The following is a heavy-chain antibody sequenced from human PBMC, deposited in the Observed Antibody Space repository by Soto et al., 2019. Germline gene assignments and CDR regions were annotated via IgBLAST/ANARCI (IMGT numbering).Heavy chain of an antibody. Sequence: GESRKITCKGSGYSFTSYLIGWVRQMPGKGLELMVIICPGDSDTRYSPSFQGPGTISASKSISTAYLQWSSLKASDTAMYYCARQRIRGCSGSYHRTHYGMDXSGQGTIVTVS. CDR1: GYSFTSYL. CDR3: ARQRIRGCSGSYHRTHYGMDX. J-gene: IGHJ6*02. V-gene: IGHV5-51*01. CDR2: ICPGDSDT. D-gene: IGHD3-10*02.